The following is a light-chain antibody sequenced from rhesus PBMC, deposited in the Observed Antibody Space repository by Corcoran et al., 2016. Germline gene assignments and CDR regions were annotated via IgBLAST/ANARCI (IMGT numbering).Light chain of an antibody. J-gene: IGKJ1*01. Sequence: QVILTQSPATLSLSPGERATLSCRASQSVSSDLAWYKQKPRQAPRLLLYGASSRATGIPDRFSGSGSGTDFTLTSSSLGPEDVGVYPCYKASSGYRTFGQGTKVEV. CDR1: QSVSSD. CDR3: YKASSGYRT. CDR2: GAS. V-gene: IGKV3-10*01.